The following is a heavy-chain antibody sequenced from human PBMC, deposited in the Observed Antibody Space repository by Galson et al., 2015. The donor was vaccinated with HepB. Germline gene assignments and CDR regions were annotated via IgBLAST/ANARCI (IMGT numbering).Heavy chain of an antibody. CDR1: GGSISSSNW. D-gene: IGHD4-17*01. V-gene: IGHV4-4*02. Sequence: QVQLQESGPGLVEPSETLSLTCTVSGGSISSSNWWSWVRQPPGKGLECIGEIYHSGSTNYNPSLKSRVSISVDKSKNQFSLRLTAVTAADTAVYYCARKYGDEHFDYWGQGTLVTVSS. CDR3: ARKYGDEHFDY. J-gene: IGHJ4*02. CDR2: IYHSGST.